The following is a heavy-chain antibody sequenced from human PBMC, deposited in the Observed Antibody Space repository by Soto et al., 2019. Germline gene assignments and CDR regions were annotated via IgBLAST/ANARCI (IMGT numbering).Heavy chain of an antibody. CDR1: GYTFTGYY. D-gene: IGHD3-3*01. Sequence: ASVKVSCKASGYTFTGYYMHWVRQAPGQGLEWMGWINPNSGGTNYAQKFQGWVTMTRDTSISTAYMELSRLRSDDTAVYYCARGQGITIFGVVIPYYYYGMDVWGQGTTVTVSS. J-gene: IGHJ6*02. CDR2: INPNSGGT. V-gene: IGHV1-2*04. CDR3: ARGQGITIFGVVIPYYYYGMDV.